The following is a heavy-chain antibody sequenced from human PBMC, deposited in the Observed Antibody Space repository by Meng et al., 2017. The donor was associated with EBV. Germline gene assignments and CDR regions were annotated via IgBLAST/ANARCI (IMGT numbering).Heavy chain of an antibody. CDR3: ARNGIAGWGWFDP. D-gene: IGHD6-13*01. J-gene: IGHJ5*02. Sequence: VQWVHSGLGETESGASVKSSCKGSAYSFNSYSVNWVRQAPGKGLEWMVKIHLSGGTKNNAQQIQRRVTLTKASYTRIVHMQLTRTGSEDTVVYYCARNGIAGWGWFDPWGQGTLVTVSS. CDR2: IHLSGGTK. CDR1: AYSFNSYS. V-gene: IGHV1-46*02.